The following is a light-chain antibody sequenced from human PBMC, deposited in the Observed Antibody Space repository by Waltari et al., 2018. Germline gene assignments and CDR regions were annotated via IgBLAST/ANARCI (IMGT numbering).Light chain of an antibody. Sequence: QSVLTPPPSASGTPGQRVTISCSGRASNIGNNLVTWYPQPPGKAPKLIIYRSDQRPSGVPDRFSGSKSGTSGSLAISGLQSEDEADYYCAAWDDSLNGHWVFGGGTKVTVL. CDR2: RSD. CDR1: ASNIGNNL. V-gene: IGLV1-44*01. CDR3: AAWDDSLNGHWV. J-gene: IGLJ3*02.